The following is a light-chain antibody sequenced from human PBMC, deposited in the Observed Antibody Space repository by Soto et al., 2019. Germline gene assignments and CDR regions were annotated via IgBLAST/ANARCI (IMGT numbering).Light chain of an antibody. CDR1: QSVSSSY. Sequence: IVLTQSQGTLSLSPGERATLSCRSSQSVSSSYLAWYQQKPGQAPRLLIYGASSRATGIPDRFTGSGSGTDFTLTISRLEPEDFAVFYCHQYGSSPQTFGQGTKVDI. CDR3: HQYGSSPQT. V-gene: IGKV3-20*01. J-gene: IGKJ1*01. CDR2: GAS.